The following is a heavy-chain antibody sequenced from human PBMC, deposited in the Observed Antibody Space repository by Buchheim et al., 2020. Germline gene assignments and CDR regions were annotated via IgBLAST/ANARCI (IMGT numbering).Heavy chain of an antibody. D-gene: IGHD2-2*01. CDR3: ARRPTARLYYYYYYMDV. CDR1: GGSFSGFY. CDR2: INHNGGT. J-gene: IGHJ6*03. Sequence: QVQLQQWGAGLLKPSATLSLTCGVSGGSFSGFYWSWIRQSPGKGLEWMGEINHNGGTNYNPSLKSRVTLSVDTSKKQFSLKLTSVTAADTAVYFCARRPTARLYYYYYYMDVWGKGTT. V-gene: IGHV4-34*01.